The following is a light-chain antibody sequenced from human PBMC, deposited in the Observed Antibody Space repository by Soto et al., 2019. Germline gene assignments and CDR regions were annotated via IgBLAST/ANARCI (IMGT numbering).Light chain of an antibody. CDR2: GTS. CDR1: QTISSNN. CDR3: QQYVSWT. Sequence: EIVLTQSPGTLSVSPGERATLSCRASQTISSNNLAWYQQKPGQAPSLLIYGTSSRATGITDRFSGSGSGTDFTLTISRRELEDSAIYYFQQYVSWTFGQGTKVEI. J-gene: IGKJ1*01. V-gene: IGKV3-20*01.